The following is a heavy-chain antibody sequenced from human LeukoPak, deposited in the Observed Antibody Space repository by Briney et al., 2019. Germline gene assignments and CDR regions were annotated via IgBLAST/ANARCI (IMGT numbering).Heavy chain of an antibody. J-gene: IGHJ4*02. D-gene: IGHD1-1*01. V-gene: IGHV3-53*01. CDR1: GFTVSSNY. CDR3: ARAGRGGLYYFDY. CDR2: ICSGGST. Sequence: GGSLRLSCAASGFTVSSNYMSWVRQAPGKGLEWVSVICSGGSTYYADSVKGRFTISRDNSKNTLYLQMNSLRAEDTAVYYCARAGRGGLYYFDYWGQGTLVTVSS.